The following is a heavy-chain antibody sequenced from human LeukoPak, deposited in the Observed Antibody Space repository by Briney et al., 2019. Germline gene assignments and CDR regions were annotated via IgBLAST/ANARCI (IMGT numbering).Heavy chain of an antibody. D-gene: IGHD2-2*01. CDR3: ARDSEDIVVVPADPYYGMDV. CDR2: IIPIFGIA. CDR1: GGTFSSYA. J-gene: IGHJ6*02. Sequence: SVKVSCKASGGTFSSYAISWVRQAPGQGLEWMGRIIPIFGIANYAQKFQGRVTITADKSTSTAYMELSSLRSEDTAVYYCARDSEDIVVVPADPYYGMDVWGRGTTVTVSS. V-gene: IGHV1-69*04.